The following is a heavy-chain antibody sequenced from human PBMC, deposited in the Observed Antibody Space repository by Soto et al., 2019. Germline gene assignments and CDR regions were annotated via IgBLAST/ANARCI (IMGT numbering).Heavy chain of an antibody. CDR3: ATDGAAGSVMEV. CDR2: INHSGST. Sequence: SGTLSLTCAVYGGSVSGHYWGWIRQPPGKGLEWIGEINHSGSTNYNPSLKSRVTISVDTSKNQFSLKLSSVTAADTAVYYCATDGAAGSVMEVWGQGTTVT. D-gene: IGHD6-13*01. CDR1: GGSVSGHY. V-gene: IGHV4-34*01. J-gene: IGHJ6*02.